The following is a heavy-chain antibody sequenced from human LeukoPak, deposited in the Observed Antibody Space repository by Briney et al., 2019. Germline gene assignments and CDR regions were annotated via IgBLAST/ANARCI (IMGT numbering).Heavy chain of an antibody. CDR2: IYTSGST. D-gene: IGHD6-13*01. CDR1: GGSISSYY. CDR3: AREAWGIAAAGSTFNFDY. V-gene: IGHV4-4*07. Sequence: SETLSLTCTVSGGSISSYYWSWIRQPAGKGLEWIGRIYTSGSTNYNPSLKSRVTMSVDTSKNQFSLKLSSVTAADTAVYYCAREAWGIAAAGSTFNFDYWGQGTLVTVSS. J-gene: IGHJ4*02.